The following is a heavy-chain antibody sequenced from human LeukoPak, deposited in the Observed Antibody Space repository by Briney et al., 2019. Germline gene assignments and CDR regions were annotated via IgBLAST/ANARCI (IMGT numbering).Heavy chain of an antibody. J-gene: IGHJ5*02. CDR3: ARDLWYCSGGSCP. CDR1: GFTFSSYA. D-gene: IGHD2-15*01. Sequence: GGSLRLSCAASGFTFSSYAMHWVRQAPGKGLEWVAVISYDGSNKYYADSVKGRFTISRDNSKNTLYLQMNSLRAEDTAVYYCARDLWYCSGGSCPWGQGTLVTVSS. V-gene: IGHV3-30-3*01. CDR2: ISYDGSNK.